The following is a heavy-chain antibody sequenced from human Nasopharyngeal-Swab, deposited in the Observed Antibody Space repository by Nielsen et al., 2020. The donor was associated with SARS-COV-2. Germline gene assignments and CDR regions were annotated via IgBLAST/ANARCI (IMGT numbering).Heavy chain of an antibody. CDR1: GFTFSSYA. D-gene: IGHD5-12*01. CDR2: ISGDSDTT. J-gene: IGHJ6*02. V-gene: IGHV3-23*01. Sequence: GGSLRLSCAASGFTFSSYAMNWVRQAPGKGLEWVSVISGDSDTTYYADSVRGRFTISRDNSKNTLNLQMNNLRAEDTAIYYCAKDRDSGDDSEEYYHYYGMDVWGQGAPVTVSS. CDR3: AKDRDSGDDSEEYYHYYGMDV.